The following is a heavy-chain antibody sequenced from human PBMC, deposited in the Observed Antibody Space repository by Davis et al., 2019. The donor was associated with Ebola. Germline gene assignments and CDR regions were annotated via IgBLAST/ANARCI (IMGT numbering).Heavy chain of an antibody. V-gene: IGHV1-8*01. CDR1: GYTFTSYD. D-gene: IGHD2-2*01. J-gene: IGHJ6*02. CDR3: ARGKYCSSTSCLLYYYYGMDV. Sequence: ASVKVSCKASGYTFTSYDINWVRQATGQGLEWMGWMNPNSGNTGYAQKFQGRVTMTMNTSISTAYMELSSLRSEDTAVYYCARGKYCSSTSCLLYYYYGMDVWGQGTTVTVSS. CDR2: MNPNSGNT.